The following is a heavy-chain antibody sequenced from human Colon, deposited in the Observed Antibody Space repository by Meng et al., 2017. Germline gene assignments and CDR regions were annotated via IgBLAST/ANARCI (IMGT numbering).Heavy chain of an antibody. D-gene: IGHD3-9*01. CDR2: ISGDESNT. CDR3: ARGPDILTGSFSSYFDS. Sequence: GGSLRLSCVTSDFTFSHYWMHWVRQVPGKGLVGVSGISGDESNTNYADSVKGRFTISRDNAKNTLYLQMNSLTAEDAAVYYCARGPDILTGSFSSYFDSWGQGTLVTVSS. J-gene: IGHJ4*02. CDR1: DFTFSHYW. V-gene: IGHV3-74*01.